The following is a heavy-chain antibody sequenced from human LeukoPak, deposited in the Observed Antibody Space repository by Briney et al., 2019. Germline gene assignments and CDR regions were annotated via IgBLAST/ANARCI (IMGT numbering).Heavy chain of an antibody. J-gene: IGHJ6*03. CDR1: AFTFSNYN. CDR3: AKSYYYGSVDYYYYMDV. D-gene: IGHD3-10*01. CDR2: ISGSGGST. V-gene: IGHV3-23*01. Sequence: HSGGSLRLSCAASAFTFSNYNMNWVRQAPGKGLEWVSAISGSGGSTYYADSVKGRFTISRDNSKNTLYLQMNSLRAEDTAVYYCAKSYYYGSVDYYYYMDVWGKGTTVTISS.